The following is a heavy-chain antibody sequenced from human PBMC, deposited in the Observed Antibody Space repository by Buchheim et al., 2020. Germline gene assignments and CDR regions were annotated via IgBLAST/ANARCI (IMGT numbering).Heavy chain of an antibody. J-gene: IGHJ4*02. CDR2: INSDGSST. CDR3: ARDPLLNGGTLDY. V-gene: IGHV3-74*01. CDR1: GFTFSDLW. Sequence: EQLVESGGGLVQPGGSLRLSCAASGFTFSDLWMHWVRQTPGKVLMWVSRINSDGSSTIYGESVKGRFTVSRDNAKNTLYLQMNSLRAEDTGVYYCARDPLLNGGTLDYWGQGT. D-gene: IGHD1-1*01.